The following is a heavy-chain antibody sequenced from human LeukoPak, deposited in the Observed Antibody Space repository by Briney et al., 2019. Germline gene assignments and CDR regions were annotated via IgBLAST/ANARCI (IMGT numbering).Heavy chain of an antibody. Sequence: SQTLSLTCAVSGGSISSGGYSWGWIRQPPGKGLEWIGYIYHSGSTYYNPSLKSRVTISVDRSKNQFSLKLSSVTAADTAVYYCARGYFDWLLYYDYWGQGTLVTVSS. D-gene: IGHD3-9*01. CDR1: GGSISSGGYS. CDR2: IYHSGST. J-gene: IGHJ4*02. CDR3: ARGYFDWLLYYDY. V-gene: IGHV4-30-2*01.